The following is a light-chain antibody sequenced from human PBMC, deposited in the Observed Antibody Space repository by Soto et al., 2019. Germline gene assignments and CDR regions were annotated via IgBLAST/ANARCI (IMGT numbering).Light chain of an antibody. CDR1: QNINNW. Sequence: DIQMTQSPSTLSASVGDRVTITCRASQNINNWLAWYQQKPGKVPKVLIYKASSLESGVPSKFSGSGSGTEFTLTISSLQPDDFATYYYQQYNSYPWTFGQGTKVEIK. CDR2: KAS. J-gene: IGKJ1*01. CDR3: QQYNSYPWT. V-gene: IGKV1-5*03.